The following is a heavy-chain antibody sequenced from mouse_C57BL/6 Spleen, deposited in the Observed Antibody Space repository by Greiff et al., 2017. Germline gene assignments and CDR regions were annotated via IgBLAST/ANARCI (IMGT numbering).Heavy chain of an antibody. V-gene: IGHV5-4*01. CDR2: ISDGGSYT. CDR1: GFTFSSYA. Sequence: EVTLVESGGGLVKPGGSLKLSCAASGFTFSSYAMSWVRQTPEKRLEWVATISDGGSYTYYPDNVKGRFTIARDNAKNNLYLQMRQLKSEETAMYYCAGEGVFDYGGQGTTLTVSS. CDR3: AGEGVFDY. J-gene: IGHJ2*01.